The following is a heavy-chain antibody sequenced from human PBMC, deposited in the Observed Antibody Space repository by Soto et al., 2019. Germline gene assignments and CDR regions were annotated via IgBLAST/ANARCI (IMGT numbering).Heavy chain of an antibody. CDR3: ARILGPYDFWSGLPAPYGMDV. Sequence: GGSLRLSCAASGLTLSSYSMNWVRQAPGKGLAWVSSISSSSSYIYYADSVKGRFTISRDNAKNSLYLQMHSLRAEDTAVYYCARILGPYDFWSGLPAPYGMDVWGQGTTVTVAS. D-gene: IGHD3-3*01. J-gene: IGHJ6*02. CDR2: ISSSSSYI. CDR1: GLTLSSYS. V-gene: IGHV3-21*01.